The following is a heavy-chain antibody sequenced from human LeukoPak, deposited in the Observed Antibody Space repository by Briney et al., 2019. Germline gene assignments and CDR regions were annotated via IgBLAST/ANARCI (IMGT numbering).Heavy chain of an antibody. Sequence: GGSLRLSCAASGFTFSSYGMTWVRQAPGKGLEWVSYIGSTSIYADSVKGRFTISRDNAKNTLYLQMNSLRAEDTAVYYCARDGPPAGAGDFDYWGQGTPVTVSS. CDR3: ARDGPPAGAGDFDY. J-gene: IGHJ4*02. V-gene: IGHV3-48*01. D-gene: IGHD2-2*01. CDR2: IGSTSI. CDR1: GFTFSSYG.